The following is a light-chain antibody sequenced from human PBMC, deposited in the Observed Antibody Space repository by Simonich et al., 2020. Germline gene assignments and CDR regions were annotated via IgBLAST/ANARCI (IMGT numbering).Light chain of an antibody. J-gene: IGKJ5*01. CDR3: MQGIHSIT. CDR2: EVS. Sequence: DIVMTQTPLSLSVTPGQPASISCKSSQSLLHSVGKTYLYWYLQKPGQSPKLLIYEVSRRFSGVPDRFSGSGSGTDFTRKISRVEAEDVGVYYCMQGIHSITFGQGTRLEIK. V-gene: IGKV2-29*02. CDR1: QSLLHSVGKTY.